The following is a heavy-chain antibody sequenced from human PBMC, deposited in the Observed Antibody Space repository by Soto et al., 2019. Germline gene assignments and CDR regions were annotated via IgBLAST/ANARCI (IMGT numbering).Heavy chain of an antibody. CDR3: AKALTSGYYVYYYYGMDV. J-gene: IGHJ6*02. CDR1: GFTFSSYG. CDR2: ISYDGSNK. Sequence: GGSLRLSCAASGFTFSSYGMHWVRQAPGKGLEWVAVISYDGSNKYYADSVKGRFTISRDNSKNTLYLQMNSLRAEDTAVYYCAKALTSGYYVYYYYGMDVWGQGTTVTVSS. V-gene: IGHV3-30*18. D-gene: IGHD3-3*01.